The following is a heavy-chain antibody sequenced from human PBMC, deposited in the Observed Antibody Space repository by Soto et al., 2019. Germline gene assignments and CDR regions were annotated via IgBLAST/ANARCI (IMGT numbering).Heavy chain of an antibody. CDR1: GFTFSSYG. Sequence: GGSLRLSCEVSGFTFSSYGMHWVRQAPGKGLEWVTVISYDGSNKYYADSVKGRFTISRENSQNTLYLQMKSLRAEDTALYYCAKGAVAAQGWFGPWGLGALVTVS. D-gene: IGHD6-19*01. CDR3: AKGAVAAQGWFGP. V-gene: IGHV3-30*18. J-gene: IGHJ5*02. CDR2: ISYDGSNK.